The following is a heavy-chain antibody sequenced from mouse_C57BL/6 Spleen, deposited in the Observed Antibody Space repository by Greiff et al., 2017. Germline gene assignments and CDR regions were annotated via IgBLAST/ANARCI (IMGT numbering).Heavy chain of an antibody. V-gene: IGHV1-50*01. J-gene: IGHJ3*01. CDR1: GYTFTSYW. D-gene: IGHD1-1*01. CDR2: IDPSDSYT. CDR3: ARYDGSSYEGPFAY. Sequence: QVQLQQPGAELVKPGASVKLSCKASGYTFTSYWMPWVKQRPGQGLEWIGAIDPSDSYTNYNQKFKGKATLTVDTATSTAYMQRSSLTSEDSAVYYCARYDGSSYEGPFAYWGQGTLVTVSA.